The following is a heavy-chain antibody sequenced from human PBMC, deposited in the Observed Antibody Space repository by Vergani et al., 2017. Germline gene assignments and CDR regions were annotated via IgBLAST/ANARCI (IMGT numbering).Heavy chain of an antibody. Sequence: QVQLVQSGAEVKKPGASVKVSCKASGYTFTGYYMHWVRQAPGQGLEWRGWINPNSGGTNYAQKFQGRVTITRKTSISTAYMGLSRLRSDDTAVYYGAREINFFVGMDVWGQGTTVTVSS. CDR3: AREINFFVGMDV. J-gene: IGHJ6*02. CDR1: GYTFTGYY. CDR2: INPNSGGT. D-gene: IGHD3-3*02. V-gene: IGHV1-2*02.